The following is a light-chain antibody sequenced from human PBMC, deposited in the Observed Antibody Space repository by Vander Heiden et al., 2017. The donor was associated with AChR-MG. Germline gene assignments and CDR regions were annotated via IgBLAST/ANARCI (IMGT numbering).Light chain of an antibody. CDR3: QQEDTSPYT. Sequence: DIVMTQSPDSLAVSLGERATINCKSSQTIFYRSTNKDYLAWYQQKPGQPPKLRISWASARESGVPDRFSGSGSGTDFTLTINSLQAEDVAVYYCQQEDTSPYTFGQGTQLEI. CDR2: WAS. J-gene: IGKJ2*01. V-gene: IGKV4-1*01. CDR1: QTIFYRSTNKDY.